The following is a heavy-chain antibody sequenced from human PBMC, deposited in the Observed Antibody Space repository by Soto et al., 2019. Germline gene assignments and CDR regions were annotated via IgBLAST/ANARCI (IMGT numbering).Heavy chain of an antibody. Sequence: SETLSLTCAVSGVSIHNSHSFWGWIRQPPGKGLEFIGSVYYSGGANYNPSLKSRVTVSIDTSNNQFSLRVNSVTAADTAVYYCRRLVEGATRHTAVDSWGHGILVTVSS. V-gene: IGHV4-39*01. D-gene: IGHD2-15*01. CDR2: VYYSGGA. CDR3: RRLVEGATRHTAVDS. J-gene: IGHJ5*01. CDR1: GVSIHNSHSF.